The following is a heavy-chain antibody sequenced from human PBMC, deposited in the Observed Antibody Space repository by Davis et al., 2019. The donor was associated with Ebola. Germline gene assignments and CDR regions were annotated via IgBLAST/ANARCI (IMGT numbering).Heavy chain of an antibody. CDR3: GRDVRGSSGSYDY. CDR2: ISSSSSYI. CDR1: GFTFSSYS. J-gene: IGHJ4*02. D-gene: IGHD6-19*01. Sequence: GESLKISCAASGFTFSSYSMNWVRQAPGKGLAWVSSISSSSSYIYYADSVKGRFTISRDNAKNSLYLQMNSLRAEDTAVYYCGRDVRGSSGSYDYWGQGTLVTVSS. V-gene: IGHV3-21*04.